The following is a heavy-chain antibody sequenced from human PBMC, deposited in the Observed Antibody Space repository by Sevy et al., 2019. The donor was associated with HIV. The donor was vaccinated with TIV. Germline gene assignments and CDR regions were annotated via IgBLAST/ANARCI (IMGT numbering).Heavy chain of an antibody. CDR1: GFTFSQYG. V-gene: IGHV3-30*02. CDR3: AKDFGYSSSSNHFYYYYGMDV. Sequence: GGSLRLSCAATGFTFSQYGMEWVRQAPGKGLEWVAFIRYDGSTKYYADSVKGRFTISRDNSKNMLYLQMNSLRAEDTAVYYCAKDFGYSSSSNHFYYYYGMDVWGQGTTVTVSS. D-gene: IGHD6-6*01. J-gene: IGHJ6*02. CDR2: IRYDGSTK.